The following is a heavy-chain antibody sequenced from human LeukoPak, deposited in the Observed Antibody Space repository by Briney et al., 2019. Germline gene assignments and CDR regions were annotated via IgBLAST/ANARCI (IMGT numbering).Heavy chain of an antibody. CDR2: SYSGGTT. V-gene: IGHV3-53*01. Sequence: PGGSLRLSCAASGFALSSHWMTWVRQAPGKGLEWVSVSYSGGTTNYIDSVKGRFTISRDNSKNRLYLQMNNLRADDTAVYYCARSRIRAFDPWGQGSLVIVSS. CDR1: GFALSSHW. CDR3: ARSRIRAFDP. D-gene: IGHD3-3*02. J-gene: IGHJ5*02.